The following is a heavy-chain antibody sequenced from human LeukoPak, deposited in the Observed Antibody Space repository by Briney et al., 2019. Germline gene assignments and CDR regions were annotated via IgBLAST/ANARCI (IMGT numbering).Heavy chain of an antibody. CDR2: ISYDGSNK. Sequence: GGSLRLSCAASGFTFRSYGMHWVRQAPGKGLEWVAVISYDGSNKYYADSVKGRFTISRDNSKNTLYLQMNSLRAEDTSVYYCAKGFQACVHDAFDIWGQGTMVTVSS. J-gene: IGHJ3*02. CDR1: GFTFRSYG. D-gene: IGHD6-6*01. V-gene: IGHV3-30*18. CDR3: AKGFQACVHDAFDI.